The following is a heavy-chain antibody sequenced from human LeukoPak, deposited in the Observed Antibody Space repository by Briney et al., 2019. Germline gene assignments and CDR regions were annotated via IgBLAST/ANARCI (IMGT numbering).Heavy chain of an antibody. D-gene: IGHD3-16*01. CDR3: ARDEGILGSHF. CDR2: IIPVFNIA. J-gene: IGHJ4*02. V-gene: IGHV1-69*04. Sequence: SVKVSCKTSGGTFSSYGIVWVRQAPGQGLEWLGRIIPVFNIANYARKFQGRVSITADKSTTPAYMELTSLTSEDTAVYFCARDEGILGSHFWGQGTLVTVSS. CDR1: GGTFSSYG.